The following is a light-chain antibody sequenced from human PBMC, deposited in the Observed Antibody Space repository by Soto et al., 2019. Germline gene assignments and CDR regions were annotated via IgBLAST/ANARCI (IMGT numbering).Light chain of an antibody. CDR2: AAS. V-gene: IGKV1-39*01. Sequence: DIKMTQSPSSLSASVGDRVTITCRASQSMRSYLNWYQQKPGKAPKLLIYAASSLQSGVPSRFSGSGSGTDFTLTISSLQPEDFATYYCQQSYSTPYTFGQGTKLEIK. CDR1: QSMRSY. CDR3: QQSYSTPYT. J-gene: IGKJ2*01.